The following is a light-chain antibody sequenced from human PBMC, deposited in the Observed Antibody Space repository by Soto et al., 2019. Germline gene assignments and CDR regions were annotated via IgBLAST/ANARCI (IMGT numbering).Light chain of an antibody. Sequence: QSVLTQPPSASGTPGQRVTISCSGSSSNIGSNTVNWYQQLPGTAPKLLIYSNNQRPSGVPDRFSGSKSGTSASLAISGLQSEYEDDYYCAAWDDSLNAYVFGTGTKLTVL. CDR3: AAWDDSLNAYV. J-gene: IGLJ1*01. V-gene: IGLV1-44*01. CDR2: SNN. CDR1: SSNIGSNT.